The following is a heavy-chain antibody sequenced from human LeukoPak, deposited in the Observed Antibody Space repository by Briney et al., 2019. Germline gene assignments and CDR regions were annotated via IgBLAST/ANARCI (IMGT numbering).Heavy chain of an antibody. CDR1: GGSFSGYY. D-gene: IGHD3-22*01. Sequence: PSETLSLTCAVYGGSFSGYYWSWIRQPPGKGLEWIGEINHSGSTNYNPSLKSRVTISVDTSKNQFSLKLSSVTAADTAVYYCARPSRRRYYYDSSGYSGWFDPWGQGTLVTVSS. V-gene: IGHV4-34*01. CDR3: ARPSRRRYYYDSSGYSGWFDP. CDR2: INHSGST. J-gene: IGHJ5*02.